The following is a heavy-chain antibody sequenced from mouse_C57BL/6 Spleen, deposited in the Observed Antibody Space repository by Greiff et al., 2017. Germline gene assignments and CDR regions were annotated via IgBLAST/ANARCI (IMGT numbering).Heavy chain of an antibody. D-gene: IGHD3-1*01. J-gene: IGHJ1*03. CDR2: INPYNGGT. V-gene: IGHV1-19*01. CDR1: GYTFTDYY. CDR3: AGLSSYWYFDV. Sequence: VQLQQSGPVLVKPGASVKMSCKASGYTFTDYYMNWVKQSHGKSLEWIGVINPYNGGTSYNQKFKGKATLTVDKSSSTAYMELNSLTSEDSAVYYCAGLSSYWYFDVWGTGTTVTVSS.